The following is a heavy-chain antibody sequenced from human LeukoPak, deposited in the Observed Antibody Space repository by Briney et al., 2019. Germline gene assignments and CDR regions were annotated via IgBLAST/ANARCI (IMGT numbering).Heavy chain of an antibody. CDR3: AKDQGWLAYYLDY. D-gene: IGHD6-19*01. Sequence: PGGSLRLSCAASGFTFSSYGMHWVRQAPGKGLEWVAVISYDGSNKYYADSVKGRFTISRDNSKNTLYLQMNSLRAEDTAVYYCAKDQGWLAYYLDYWGQGTLVTVSP. V-gene: IGHV3-30*18. CDR2: ISYDGSNK. J-gene: IGHJ4*02. CDR1: GFTFSSYG.